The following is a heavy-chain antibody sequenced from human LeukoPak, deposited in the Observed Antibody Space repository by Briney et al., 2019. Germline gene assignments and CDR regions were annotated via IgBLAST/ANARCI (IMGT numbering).Heavy chain of an antibody. Sequence: SVKVSCKASGGTFSSYAISWVRQAPGQGLEWMGGIIPIFGTANYAQKFQGRVTITADESTSTAYMELSSLRSEDTAVYYCARDRTYCGGDCFRGYFDYWGQGTLVTVSS. CDR1: GGTFSSYA. D-gene: IGHD2-21*02. CDR3: ARDRTYCGGDCFRGYFDY. V-gene: IGHV1-69*13. CDR2: IIPIFGTA. J-gene: IGHJ4*02.